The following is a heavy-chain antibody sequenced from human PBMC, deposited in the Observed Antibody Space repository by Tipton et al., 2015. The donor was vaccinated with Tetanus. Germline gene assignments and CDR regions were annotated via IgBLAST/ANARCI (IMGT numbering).Heavy chain of an antibody. Sequence: TLSLTCTVSGGSVSNSDYYWGWIRQSPGKGLEWIGNVYSSGSTYYNPSLKGRVTISVDTSTTQFSLRLNSVTAADTAIYYCARDHRLSASYAGWFDPWGQGTLVTVSS. J-gene: IGHJ5*02. CDR2: VYSSGST. CDR1: GGSVSNSDYY. CDR3: ARDHRLSASYAGWFDP. D-gene: IGHD1-26*01. V-gene: IGHV4-61*08.